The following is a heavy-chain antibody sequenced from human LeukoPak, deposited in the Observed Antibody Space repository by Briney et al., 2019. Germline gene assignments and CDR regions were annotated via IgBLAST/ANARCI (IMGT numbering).Heavy chain of an antibody. D-gene: IGHD2-15*01. CDR3: AKIGDGGSIDY. CDR1: GFTFSSYG. Sequence: HAGGSLRLSCAASGFTFSSYGMNWVRQAPGKGLDWVAIISADGTRKYYGDSVRGRFTISRDNSKKTVFLHMDGLRGEDTAVYFCAKIGDGGSIDYWGQGTQVTVSA. CDR2: ISADGTRK. J-gene: IGHJ4*02. V-gene: IGHV3-30*18.